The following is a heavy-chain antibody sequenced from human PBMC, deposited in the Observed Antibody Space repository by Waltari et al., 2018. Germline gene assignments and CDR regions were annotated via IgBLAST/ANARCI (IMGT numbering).Heavy chain of an antibody. CDR1: GYSISSGYY. J-gene: IGHJ6*02. CDR2: IYHSGRT. D-gene: IGHD3-16*01. Sequence: QVQLQESGPGLVKPSETLSLTCAVSGYSISSGYYWGWIRQPPGKGLEWIGSIYHSGRTYYNPSLKSRVTISVDTSKNQFSLKLSSVTAADTAVYYCATPGGVDGMDVWGQGTTVTVSS. CDR3: ATPGGVDGMDV. V-gene: IGHV4-38-2*01.